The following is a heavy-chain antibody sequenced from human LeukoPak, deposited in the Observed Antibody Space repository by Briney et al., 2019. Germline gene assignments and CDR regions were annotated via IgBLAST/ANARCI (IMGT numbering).Heavy chain of an antibody. Sequence: ASVKVSCKASGYTFTSYGISWVRQAPGQGLEWMGWISAYSGNTNYAQRLQGRVTMTTDTSTSTVYMELRSLRSDDTAVYYCARDDGGYDFGYWGQGTLVTVSS. V-gene: IGHV1-18*01. D-gene: IGHD5-12*01. CDR3: ARDDGGYDFGY. J-gene: IGHJ4*02. CDR2: ISAYSGNT. CDR1: GYTFTSYG.